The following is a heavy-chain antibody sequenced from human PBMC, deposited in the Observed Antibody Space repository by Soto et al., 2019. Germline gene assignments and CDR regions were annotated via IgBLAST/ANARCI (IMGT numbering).Heavy chain of an antibody. CDR1: GGSISIYY. CDR3: ARDTL. CDR2: IYYSGST. Sequence: SETLSLTCTVSGGSISIYYWSWIRQPPGKGLEWTGYIYYSGSTNYNPSLKSRVTISVDTSKNQFSLKLSSVTAADTAVYYCARDTLWGQGTMVT. V-gene: IGHV4-59*01. J-gene: IGHJ3*01.